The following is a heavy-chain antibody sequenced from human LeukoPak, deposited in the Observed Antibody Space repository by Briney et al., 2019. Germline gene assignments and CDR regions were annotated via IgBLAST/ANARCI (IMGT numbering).Heavy chain of an antibody. D-gene: IGHD3-10*01. CDR2: IYYSGST. Sequence: SETLSLTCTVSDGSISSYYWSWIRQPPGKGLEWIGYIYYSGSTYYKPSLKSRVTISVDTSKNQFSLKLSSVTAADTAVYYCARGGYYGLGNDFRFDPWGQGTLVTVSS. CDR1: DGSISSYY. J-gene: IGHJ5*02. V-gene: IGHV4-59*01. CDR3: ARGGYYGLGNDFRFDP.